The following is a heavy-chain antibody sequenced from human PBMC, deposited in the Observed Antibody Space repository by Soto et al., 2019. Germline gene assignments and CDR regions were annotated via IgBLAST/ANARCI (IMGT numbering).Heavy chain of an antibody. D-gene: IGHD6-13*01. Sequence: QVQLQESGPGLVKPSETLSLTCTVSGGSISSYYWSWIRQPAGKGLEWIGRIYTSGSTNYNPSLKSRVTMSVDTSKNQFSLKLRSVTAADTALYYCARQIPAAGKGTGALDYWGQGTLVTVSS. CDR3: ARQIPAAGKGTGALDY. CDR1: GGSISSYY. V-gene: IGHV4-4*07. J-gene: IGHJ4*02. CDR2: IYTSGST.